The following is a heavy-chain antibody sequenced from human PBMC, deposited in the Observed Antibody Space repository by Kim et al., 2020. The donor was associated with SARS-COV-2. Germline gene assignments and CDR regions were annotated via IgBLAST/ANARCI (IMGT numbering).Heavy chain of an antibody. J-gene: IGHJ4*02. CDR3: SLGARCSSLVYF. D-gene: IGHD3-16*01. CDR2: IYDDGTT. CDR1: GFTISNSY. Sequence: GGSLRLSCAASGFTISNSYMTWIRQAPGKGLEWVSVIYDDGTTYYEDSVKGRFTISISPPPHTLSLPLYILLFSYPSFSSFSLGARCSSLVYFWGQGTL. V-gene: IGHV3-53*01.